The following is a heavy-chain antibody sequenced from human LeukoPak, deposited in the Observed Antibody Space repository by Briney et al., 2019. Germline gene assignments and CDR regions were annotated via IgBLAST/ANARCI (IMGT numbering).Heavy chain of an antibody. J-gene: IGHJ6*02. Sequence: GGSLRLSCAASGFTVSSNYMSWVRQAPGKGLDWVSVIYSGGRTDYADSVKGRFTISRDNSKIMLYLQMNSLRAEDTAVYYCARYNGNYYYGMDVWGQGTTVTVSS. D-gene: IGHD1-26*01. V-gene: IGHV3-53*01. CDR2: IYSGGRT. CDR1: GFTVSSNY. CDR3: ARYNGNYYYGMDV.